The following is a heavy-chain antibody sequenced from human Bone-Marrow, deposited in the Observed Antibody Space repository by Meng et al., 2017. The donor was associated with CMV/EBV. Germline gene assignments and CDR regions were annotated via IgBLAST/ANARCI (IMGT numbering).Heavy chain of an antibody. D-gene: IGHD6-19*01. V-gene: IGHV1-2*02. Sequence: FTGSYMHWVRQAPGQGLEWMGWINPNSGGTNYAQKFQGRVTMTRDTSISTAYMELSRLRSDDTAVYYCAREVSGYSSGWPRRYFDYWGQGTLVTVSS. CDR2: INPNSGGT. CDR3: AREVSGYSSGWPRRYFDY. J-gene: IGHJ4*02. CDR1: FTGSY.